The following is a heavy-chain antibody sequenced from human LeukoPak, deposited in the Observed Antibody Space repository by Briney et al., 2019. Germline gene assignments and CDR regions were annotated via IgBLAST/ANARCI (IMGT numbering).Heavy chain of an antibody. J-gene: IGHJ6*02. CDR3: ARVRVLAMDV. CDR2: ISASGSTI. D-gene: IGHD4-17*01. Sequence: GGSLRLSCAVSGFTLSGYEMNWVRQAPGRGLEWVSYISASGSTIHYADSVKGRFIISRDNAKKSLYLQMNSLRAEDTAVYHCARVRVLAMDVWGQGTTVIVSS. V-gene: IGHV3-48*03. CDR1: GFTLSGYE.